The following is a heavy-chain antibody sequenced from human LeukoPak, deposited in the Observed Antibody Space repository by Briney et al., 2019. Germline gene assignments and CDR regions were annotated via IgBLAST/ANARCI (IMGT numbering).Heavy chain of an antibody. CDR1: GGSISSGGYY. CDR3: ARTRYSSSYHAFDN. CDR2: IFYSGST. V-gene: IGHV4-31*03. Sequence: SETLSLTCIVSGGSISSGGYYWSWIRQHPGKGLEWIGYIFYSGSTYYNPSLKSRVTISVDTSENQFSLKLSSVTAADTAVYYCARTRYSSSYHAFDNWGQGTLVTVSS. J-gene: IGHJ4*02. D-gene: IGHD3-3*01.